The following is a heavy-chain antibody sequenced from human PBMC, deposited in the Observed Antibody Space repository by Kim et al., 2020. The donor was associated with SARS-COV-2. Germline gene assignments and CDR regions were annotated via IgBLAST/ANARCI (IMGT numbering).Heavy chain of an antibody. J-gene: IGHJ6*03. CDR3: ARVPRIAAAGTGYYYYYYMDV. V-gene: IGHV3-66*01. CDR1: GFTVSSNY. Sequence: GGSLRLSCAASGFTVSSNYMSWVRQAPGKGLEWVSVIYSGGSTYYADSVKGRFTISRDNSKNTLYLQMNSLRAEDTAVYYCARVPRIAAAGTGYYYYYYMDVWGKGTTVTVSS. D-gene: IGHD6-13*01. CDR2: IYSGGST.